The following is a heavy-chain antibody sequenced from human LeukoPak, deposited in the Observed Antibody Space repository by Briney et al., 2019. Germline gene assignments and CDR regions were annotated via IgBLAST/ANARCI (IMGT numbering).Heavy chain of an antibody. CDR3: ARDSMITPTLSWFDP. CDR1: GYTFTSYG. D-gene: IGHD3-16*01. V-gene: IGHV1-18*01. CDR2: ISAYNGNT. Sequence: GASVKVSCKASGYTFTSYGISWVRQAPGQGLEWMGWISAYNGNTNYAQKLQGRVTMTTDTSTSTAYMELRSLRSDDTAVYYCARDSMITPTLSWFDPWGQGTLVTVSS. J-gene: IGHJ5*02.